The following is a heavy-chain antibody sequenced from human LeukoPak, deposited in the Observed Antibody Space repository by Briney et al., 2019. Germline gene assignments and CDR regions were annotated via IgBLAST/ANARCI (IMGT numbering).Heavy chain of an antibody. D-gene: IGHD2-2*01. J-gene: IGHJ4*02. CDR1: GFTFSDHY. Sequence: GGSLRLSCAASGFTFSDHYMDWVRQAPGKGLEWVSAISSSGDSTYYADSVKGRFTISRDNSKKMVSLQMSSLRVDDTAVYCCAKLPRTSSPFDYWGQGTLVTVSS. CDR3: AKLPRTSSPFDY. V-gene: IGHV3-23*01. CDR2: ISSSGDST.